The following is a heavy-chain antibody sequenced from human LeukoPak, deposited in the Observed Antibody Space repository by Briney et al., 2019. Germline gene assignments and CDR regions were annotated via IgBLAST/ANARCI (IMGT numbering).Heavy chain of an antibody. J-gene: IGHJ6*02. D-gene: IGHD3-22*01. Sequence: GRSLRLSCAASGFTFSSYAMHWVRQAPGKGLEWVAVTSYDGSNKYYADSVKGRFTSSRDNSKNTLYLQMNSLRAEDTAVYYCARVGNSYDQDYYYYGMDVWGQGTTVTVSS. V-gene: IGHV3-30-3*01. CDR3: ARVGNSYDQDYYYYGMDV. CDR1: GFTFSSYA. CDR2: TSYDGSNK.